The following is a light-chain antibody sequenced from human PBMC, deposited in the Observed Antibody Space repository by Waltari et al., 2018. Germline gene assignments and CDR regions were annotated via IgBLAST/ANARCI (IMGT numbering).Light chain of an antibody. V-gene: IGKV3-15*01. CDR3: QQYNNWPPYT. J-gene: IGKJ2*01. Sequence: DIVMTQSPATLSVSPGERATPSCRASQRVGSNLAWYQQKPGQALRLLIFAASRRATGIPARFSGSGSGTEFTLTIGSLQSEDFAVYYCQQYNNWPPYTFGQGTKLEIK. CDR2: AAS. CDR1: QRVGSN.